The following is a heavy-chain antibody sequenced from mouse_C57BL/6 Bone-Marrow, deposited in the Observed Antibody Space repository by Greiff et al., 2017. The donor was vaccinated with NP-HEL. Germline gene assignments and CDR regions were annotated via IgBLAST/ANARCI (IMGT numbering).Heavy chain of an antibody. J-gene: IGHJ2*01. CDR1: GFTFSDYG. V-gene: IGHV5-15*01. D-gene: IGHD2-3*01. CDR3: ARHDGNYFDY. Sequence: EVKLVESGGGLVQPGGSLKLSCAASGFTFSDYGMAWVRQAPRQGPEWVAFISNLAYSNYYADTVTGRFTISRENAKNTLYLEMSSLRSEDTAMYYCARHDGNYFDYWGQGTTLTVSS. CDR2: ISNLAYSN.